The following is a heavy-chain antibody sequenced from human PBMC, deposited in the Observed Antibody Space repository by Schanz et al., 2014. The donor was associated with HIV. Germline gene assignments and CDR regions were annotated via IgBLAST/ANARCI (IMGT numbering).Heavy chain of an antibody. D-gene: IGHD2-21*01. V-gene: IGHV3-30*03. J-gene: IGHJ6*02. CDR3: ARDWLGERDYYYGMDV. CDR2: ISYDGSST. Sequence: VQLVESGGDLVQPGRSLSLSCRASGISFRDAWMSWVRQAPGKGLEWVAVISYDGSSTYYADSVKGRFTISRDNSKNTLYLQMNSLRVEDTAVYYCARDWLGERDYYYGMDVWGQGTTVTVSS. CDR1: GISFRDAW.